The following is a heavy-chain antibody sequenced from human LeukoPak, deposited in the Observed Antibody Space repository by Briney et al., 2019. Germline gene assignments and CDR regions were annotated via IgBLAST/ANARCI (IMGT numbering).Heavy chain of an antibody. D-gene: IGHD3-22*01. CDR3: AREGYYYDSSGYITGYYFDY. CDR2: IYTSGST. Sequence: KPSETLSLTCTVSGGSISSYYWSWIRQPAGKGLEWIGRIYTSGSTNYNPSLKSRVTMSVDTSKNQFSLKLSSVTAADTAVYYCAREGYYYDSSGYITGYYFDYWGQGTLVTVSS. J-gene: IGHJ4*02. CDR1: GGSISSYY. V-gene: IGHV4-4*07.